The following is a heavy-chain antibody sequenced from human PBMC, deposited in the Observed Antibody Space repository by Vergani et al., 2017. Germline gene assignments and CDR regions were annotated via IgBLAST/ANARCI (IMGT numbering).Heavy chain of an antibody. V-gene: IGHV3-23*01. J-gene: IGHJ4*02. CDR2: ISVSGGTI. CDR1: PFTFSPSP. Sequence: EVHLLESGGGLVQPGGSLTLSSPPSPFTFSPSPMSLVRQAPGKGLSLLSSISVSGGTIYYADSVKGRFTISRDNSKNTLFLQMDSLRAEDTALYYCAKYGGPFDYWGQGTLVTVSA. D-gene: IGHD3-16*01. CDR3: AKYGGPFDY.